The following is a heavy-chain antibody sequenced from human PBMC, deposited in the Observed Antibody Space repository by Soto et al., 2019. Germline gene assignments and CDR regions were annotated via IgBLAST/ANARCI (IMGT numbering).Heavy chain of an antibody. V-gene: IGHV1-18*01. CDR1: GYTFTSYG. Sequence: EASVKVSCKASGYTFTSYGISWVRQAPGQGLEWMGWISAYNGNTNYAQKLQGRVTMTTDTSTSTAYMELRSLRSDDTAVYYCARDMSSSWFLGGFDIWGQGTMVTVSS. J-gene: IGHJ3*02. CDR3: ARDMSSSWFLGGFDI. D-gene: IGHD6-13*01. CDR2: ISAYNGNT.